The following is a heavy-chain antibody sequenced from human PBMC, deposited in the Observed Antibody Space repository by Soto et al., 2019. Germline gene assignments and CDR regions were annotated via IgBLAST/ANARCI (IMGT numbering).Heavy chain of an antibody. CDR2: ISSSGSTI. V-gene: IGHV3-11*01. J-gene: IGHJ4*02. Sequence: QVQLVESGGGLVKPGGSLRLSCAASGFTFSDYYMSWIRQAPGKWLEWGSYISSSGSTIYYADSVKGRFTISRDNAKNSLYLQMNSLRAEDTAVYYCARVRCTNGVCYREPVDYWGQGTLVTVSS. CDR3: ARVRCTNGVCYREPVDY. D-gene: IGHD2-8*01. CDR1: GFTFSDYY.